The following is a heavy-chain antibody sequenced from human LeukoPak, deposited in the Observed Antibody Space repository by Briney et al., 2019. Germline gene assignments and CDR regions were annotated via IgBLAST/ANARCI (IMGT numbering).Heavy chain of an antibody. J-gene: IGHJ4*02. V-gene: IGHV3-30*02. Sequence: GGSLRLSCAASGFTFSNYGMHWVRQAPGKGLEWVAFIRYDGRNEYYADSVKGRFTISRDNSRNTLYVQMNSLISEDTAVYHCARDGDFGYYDSSGYPDYWGEGTLVTVSS. CDR1: GFTFSNYG. CDR2: IRYDGRNE. D-gene: IGHD3-22*01. CDR3: ARDGDFGYYDSSGYPDY.